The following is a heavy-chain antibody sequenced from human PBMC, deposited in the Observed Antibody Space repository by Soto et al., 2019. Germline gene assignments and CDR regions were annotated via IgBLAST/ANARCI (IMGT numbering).Heavy chain of an antibody. CDR1: GGTFSSYA. CDR2: IIPIFGTA. CDR3: ARSDYGGNTGYYYGMDV. V-gene: IGHV1-69*13. D-gene: IGHD4-17*01. J-gene: IGHJ6*02. Sequence: GASVKVSCKASGGTFSSYAISWVRQAPGQGLEWMGGIIPIFGTANYAQKFQGRVTITADESTSTAYMELSSLRSEDTAVYYCARSDYGGNTGYYYGMDVWGQGTTVTVSS.